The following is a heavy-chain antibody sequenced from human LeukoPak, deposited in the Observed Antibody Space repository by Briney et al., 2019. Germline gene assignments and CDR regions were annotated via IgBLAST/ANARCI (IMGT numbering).Heavy chain of an antibody. CDR3: ARGADWWEY. J-gene: IGHJ4*02. D-gene: IGHD1-26*01. CDR2: IYDRGRSGRT. V-gene: IGHV4-61*01. Sequence: SETLSLTCTVSGDSVSSGTSYWSWIRQPPGKGLEWVWLIYDRGRSGRTSYNPSLKSRVTMSVDSSKNQFSLKLISVSAADTAVFYCARGADWWEYWGQGIQVTVSS. CDR1: GDSVSSGTSY.